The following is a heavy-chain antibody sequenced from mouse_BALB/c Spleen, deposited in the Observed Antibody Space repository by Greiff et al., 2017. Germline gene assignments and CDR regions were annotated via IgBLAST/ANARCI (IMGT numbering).Heavy chain of an antibody. CDR3: TCDAY. CDR1: GFTFSDAW. V-gene: IGHV6-6*01. CDR2: IRSKDNNHAT. Sequence: EVQLVESGGGLVQPGGSMKLSCAASGFTFSDAWMDWVRQSPEQGLEWVAEIRSKDNNHATYYAESVKGRFTISRDNSKSSVYLQMNSLRAEDTGIYYCTCDAYWGQGTLVTVSA. J-gene: IGHJ3*01.